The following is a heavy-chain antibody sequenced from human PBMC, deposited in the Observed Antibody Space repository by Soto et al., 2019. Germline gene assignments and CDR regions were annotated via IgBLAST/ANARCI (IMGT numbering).Heavy chain of an antibody. D-gene: IGHD3-22*01. V-gene: IGHV3-15*01. CDR2: IKSKTDGGTT. CDR1: GFTFSNAW. J-gene: IGHJ5*02. Sequence: GGSLRLSCAASGFTFSNAWMSWVRQAPGKGLEWVGRIKSKTDGGTTDYAATVKGRFTITREDSKNTLYLQMNSLNTEDTAVDYGTTDHYYESSGYYWFDPWGQGTLVTVSS. CDR3: TTDHYYESSGYYWFDP.